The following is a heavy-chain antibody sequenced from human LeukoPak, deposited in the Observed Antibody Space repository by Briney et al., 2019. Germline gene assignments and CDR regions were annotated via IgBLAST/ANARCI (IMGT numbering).Heavy chain of an antibody. J-gene: IGHJ4*02. Sequence: ASVKVSCKASGYTFTDSYLHWVRQAPGQEFEWMGWLSPNSGDTKFAQNFQGRVTMTRDRPTSTAYMELSSLTSDDTAVYYCARATDISSWYLAYWGQGTLVTVSS. CDR2: LSPNSGDT. CDR3: ARATDISSWYLAY. V-gene: IGHV1-2*02. D-gene: IGHD6-13*01. CDR1: GYTFTDSY.